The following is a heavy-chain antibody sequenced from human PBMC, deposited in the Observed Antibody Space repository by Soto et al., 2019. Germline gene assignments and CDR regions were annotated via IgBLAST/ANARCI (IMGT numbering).Heavy chain of an antibody. CDR2: ISGSGGST. Sequence: GGSLRLSCATSGVTFSSYAMSWVRQPPGKGLEWVSVISGSGGSTYYADSVKGRFTISRDNSKNTLYLQMNSLRAEDTAVYYCAKDRYYDSSGYYGYWGQGTLVTVSS. V-gene: IGHV3-23*01. J-gene: IGHJ4*02. D-gene: IGHD3-22*01. CDR1: GVTFSSYA. CDR3: AKDRYYDSSGYYGY.